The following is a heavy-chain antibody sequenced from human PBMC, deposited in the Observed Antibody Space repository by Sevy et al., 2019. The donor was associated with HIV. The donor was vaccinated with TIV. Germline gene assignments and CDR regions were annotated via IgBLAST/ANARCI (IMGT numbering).Heavy chain of an antibody. J-gene: IGHJ4*02. CDR3: ATRNTIVVVPAATLYFDY. V-gene: IGHV3-23*01. Sequence: GGSLRLSCAASGFTFSSYAMSWVRQAPGKGLEWVSAISGSGGSTYYADSVKGRFTISRDRSKNTLYLQMNSLRAEDTAVYYCATRNTIVVVPAATLYFDYWGQGTLVTVSS. CDR2: ISGSGGST. CDR1: GFTFSSYA. D-gene: IGHD2-2*01.